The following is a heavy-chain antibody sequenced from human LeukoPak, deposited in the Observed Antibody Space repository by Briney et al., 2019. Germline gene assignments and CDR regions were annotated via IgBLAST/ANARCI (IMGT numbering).Heavy chain of an antibody. D-gene: IGHD3-22*01. CDR2: IVPIFGTT. CDR3: ASGFHDSLDAFDI. CDR1: GGTSSTYA. Sequence: GSSVKLSCKASGGTSSTYAFSWVRQAPGLGLEWMGGIVPIFGTTHYAQKFQGRLTITADESTNTAYMELSSLRSEDTAVYYCASGFHDSLDAFDIWGQGTMVTVSS. V-gene: IGHV1-69*01. J-gene: IGHJ3*02.